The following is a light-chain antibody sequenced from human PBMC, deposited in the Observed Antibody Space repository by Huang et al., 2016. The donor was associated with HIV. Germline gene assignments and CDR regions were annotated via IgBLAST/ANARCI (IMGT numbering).Light chain of an antibody. J-gene: IGKJ1*01. CDR1: QSVLYSSNSKNY. CDR3: QQYYRLPHT. Sequence: DIVMTQSPDSLTVSLGERATIKCRSSQSVLYSSNSKNYLAWFQQKPGRAPRRLIYWASARESGVPDRVSGSGSGTDFTLTIDRLEAEDAAIYYCQQYYRLPHTFGQGTRVEIK. V-gene: IGKV4-1*01. CDR2: WAS.